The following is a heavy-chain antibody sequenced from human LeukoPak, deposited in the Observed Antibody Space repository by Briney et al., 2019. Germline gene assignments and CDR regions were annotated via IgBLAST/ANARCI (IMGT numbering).Heavy chain of an antibody. CDR3: ARMYCSGDSCWFDY. J-gene: IGHJ4*02. CDR2: LNRDGFSI. V-gene: IGHV3-74*03. D-gene: IGHD2-15*01. Sequence: GGSLRLSCAASGFTFSSYWMHWVRQASGKGLVWVFRLNRDGFSITYADSVKGRFTISRDNAKKTLYLQMNSLRAEDTAFYFFARMYCSGDSCWFDYWGQGTLVTVSS. CDR1: GFTFSSYW.